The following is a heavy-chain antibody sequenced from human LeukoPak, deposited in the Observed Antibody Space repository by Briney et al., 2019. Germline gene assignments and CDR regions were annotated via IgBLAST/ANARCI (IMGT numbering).Heavy chain of an antibody. Sequence: SETLSLTCTVSGGSISNGSYLWGCIRQSPGKGLEWIGSISYSGSTYYNPSLKSRVTVSVDTSKNQFSLKVTSVTAADTAVYYCARWVGNRNWFDPWGQGTLVTVSS. CDR1: GGSISNGSYL. CDR2: ISYSGST. D-gene: IGHD1-26*01. V-gene: IGHV4-39*07. J-gene: IGHJ5*02. CDR3: ARWVGNRNWFDP.